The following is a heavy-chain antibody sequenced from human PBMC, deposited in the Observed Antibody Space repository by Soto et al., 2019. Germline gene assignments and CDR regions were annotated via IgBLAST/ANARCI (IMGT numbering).Heavy chain of an antibody. CDR3: ARRLAPTISALGY. CDR2: ISENGDRQ. J-gene: IGHJ4*02. Sequence: GGPLRLSCTASGLTFTASTFHWVRQAPGKGLQWVAVISENGDRQYSTESVRGRFVISRDSSKNTLYLQMNSLRPEDTGVYFCARRLAPTISALGYWGQGALVTVSS. CDR1: GLTFTAST. V-gene: IGHV3-30*09. D-gene: IGHD1-26*01.